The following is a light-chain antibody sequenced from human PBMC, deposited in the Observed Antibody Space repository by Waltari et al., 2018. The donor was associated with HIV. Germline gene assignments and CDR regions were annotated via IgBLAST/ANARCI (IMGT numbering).Light chain of an antibody. CDR3: QTWGTGIRV. J-gene: IGLJ3*02. Sequence: QLVLTQSPSASASLGASVKLTCTLSSGHSNYAIAWHQQRPEKGPRYLMKVNSDGRHSKEDGISDRFSGSSSGAGRHLISSSLQSEDEADYYCQTWGTGIRVFGGGTKLTVL. CDR2: VNSDGRH. V-gene: IGLV4-69*02. CDR1: SGHSNYA.